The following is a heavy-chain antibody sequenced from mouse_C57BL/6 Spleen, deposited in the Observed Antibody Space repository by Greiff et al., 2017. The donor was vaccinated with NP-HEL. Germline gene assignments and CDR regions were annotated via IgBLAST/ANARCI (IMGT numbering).Heavy chain of an antibody. Sequence: EVQLQESGGGLVKPGGSLKLSCAASGFTFSDYGMHWVRQAPEKGLEWVAYISSGSSTIYYADTVKGRFPISRDNAKNTLFLQMTSLRAEDTAMYYCATGYYGSSPYWYFDVWGTGTTVTVSS. V-gene: IGHV5-17*01. J-gene: IGHJ1*03. CDR1: GFTFSDYG. CDR3: ATGYYGSSPYWYFDV. D-gene: IGHD1-1*01. CDR2: ISSGSSTI.